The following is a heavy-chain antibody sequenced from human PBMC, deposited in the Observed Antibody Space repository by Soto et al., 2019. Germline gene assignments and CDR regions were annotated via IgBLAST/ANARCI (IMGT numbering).Heavy chain of an antibody. CDR1: GGSISSSSYY. CDR3: ACIFSGGYGYGFYYYGMDF. CDR2: IYYSGST. V-gene: IGHV4-39*01. Sequence: SETLSLTCTVSGGSISSSSYYWCWIRQPPGKGLEWIGSIYYSGSTYYNPSLKSRVTISVDTSKNQFSLKLSSVTAADTAVYYCACIFSGGYGYGFYYYGMDFWGQGTTVTVSS. J-gene: IGHJ6*02. D-gene: IGHD5-18*01.